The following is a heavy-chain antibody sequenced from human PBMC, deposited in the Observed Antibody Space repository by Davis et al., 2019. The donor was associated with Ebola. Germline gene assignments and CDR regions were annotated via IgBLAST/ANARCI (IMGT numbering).Heavy chain of an antibody. Sequence: PGGSLRLSCAASGFTFSSYAMTWARQAPGKGLEWVSAVTSSGGGTYYADSVKGRFTISRDNSKNTRYLQMNSLRVEDTAVYYCAKGGSGWPSDYSYGMGVWGKGTTVTVSS. V-gene: IGHV3-23*01. CDR1: GFTFSSYA. CDR3: AKGGSGWPSDYSYGMGV. CDR2: VTSSGGGT. J-gene: IGHJ6*04. D-gene: IGHD6-19*01.